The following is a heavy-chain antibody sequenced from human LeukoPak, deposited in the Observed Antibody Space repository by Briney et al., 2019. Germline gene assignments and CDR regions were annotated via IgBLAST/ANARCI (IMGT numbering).Heavy chain of an antibody. V-gene: IGHV3-30*02. Sequence: GGSLRLSCAASGFTFSTYGMHWVRQAPGKGLEWVAFMRFNGNNIYYRDSVRGRFTISRDNSKNTLYLQMNSLRPGDTAVYYCAKDSESGHNWAPFDHWGQGTLVTVSS. CDR3: AKDSESGHNWAPFDH. J-gene: IGHJ5*02. D-gene: IGHD3-3*01. CDR2: MRFNGNNI. CDR1: GFTFSTYG.